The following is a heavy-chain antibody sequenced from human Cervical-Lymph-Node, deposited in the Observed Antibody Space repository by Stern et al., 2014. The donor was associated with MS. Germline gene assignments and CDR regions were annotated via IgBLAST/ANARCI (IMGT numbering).Heavy chain of an antibody. CDR3: ARRQRYCTDGECLPTGGDY. CDR1: GYMFSHYW. V-gene: IGHV5-51*01. CDR2: IFPSDSDT. Sequence: EVQLVESGAEVKKPGESLKISCQGSGYMFSHYWIAWVRQLPGRGPEWMGIIFPSDSDTRYSPSFQGLVTISADKSINTAYLQWSSLKASDTAMYYCARRQRYCTDGECLPTGGDYWGQGTLVTVSS. J-gene: IGHJ4*02. D-gene: IGHD2-8*01.